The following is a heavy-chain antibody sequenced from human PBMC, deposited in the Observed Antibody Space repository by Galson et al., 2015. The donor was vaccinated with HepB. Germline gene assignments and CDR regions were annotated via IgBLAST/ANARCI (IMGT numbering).Heavy chain of an antibody. V-gene: IGHV3-23*01. Sequence: SLRLSCAASGFTFSNYAMSWVRQAPGKGLEWVSGISCSGATIHYADSVKGRFTISRDNSKNMLYLQMSSLRAEDTAVYYCANGCSYTKCANYFFYMAVWGEGTTVTVSS. CDR3: ANGCSYTKCANYFFYMAV. D-gene: IGHD2-2*01. CDR2: ISCSGATI. CDR1: GFTFSNYA. J-gene: IGHJ6*03.